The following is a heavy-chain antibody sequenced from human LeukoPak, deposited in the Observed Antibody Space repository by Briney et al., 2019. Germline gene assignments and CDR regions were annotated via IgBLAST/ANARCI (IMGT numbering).Heavy chain of an antibody. J-gene: IGHJ4*02. V-gene: IGHV3-7*04. D-gene: IGHD2-21*01. Sequence: GGSLRLSCAASGFTSSSYWMSWVRQAPGKGLEWVANIKQDGSEKYYVDSVKGRFTISRDNAKNSLYLQMNSLRAEDTAVYYCARGILIDYWGQGTLVTVSS. CDR3: ARGILIDY. CDR2: IKQDGSEK. CDR1: GFTSSSYW.